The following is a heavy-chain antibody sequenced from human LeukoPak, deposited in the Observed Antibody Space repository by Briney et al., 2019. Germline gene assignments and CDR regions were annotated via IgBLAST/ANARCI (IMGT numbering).Heavy chain of an antibody. V-gene: IGHV4-34*01. CDR3: ARWVPYYYDSSGYLVVFDY. CDR1: GGSFSDYY. Sequence: PSETLSLTCAVYGGSFSDYYWSWIRQPPGKGLEWIGEINHSGSTNYNPSLKSRVTISVDTSKNQFSLKLSSVTAADTAVYYCARWVPYYYDSSGYLVVFDYWGQGTLVTVSS. J-gene: IGHJ4*02. D-gene: IGHD3-22*01. CDR2: INHSGST.